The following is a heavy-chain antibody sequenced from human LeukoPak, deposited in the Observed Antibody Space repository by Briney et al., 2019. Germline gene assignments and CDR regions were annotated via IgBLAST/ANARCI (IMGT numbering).Heavy chain of an antibody. CDR3: ARDQTYYYDSSGYYPRFDY. V-gene: IGHV3-20*04. J-gene: IGHJ4*02. Sequence: GGSLRLSCAASGFTFDDYGMSWVRQAPGKGLEWVSGINWNGGSTGYADSVKGRFTISRDNAKNSLYLQMNSLRAEDTAVYYCARDQTYYYDSSGYYPRFDYWGQGTLVTVSS. D-gene: IGHD3-22*01. CDR2: INWNGGST. CDR1: GFTFDDYG.